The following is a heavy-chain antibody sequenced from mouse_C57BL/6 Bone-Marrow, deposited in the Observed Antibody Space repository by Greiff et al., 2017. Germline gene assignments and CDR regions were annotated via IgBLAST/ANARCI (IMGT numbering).Heavy chain of an antibody. Sequence: VQLQQSGAELARPGASVKLSCKASGYTFTSYGISWVKQRTGQGLEWIGEIYPRSGNTYYNEKFKGKATLTAYKSSSTAYMELRSLTSEDSAVYFCARKDDGYYGWYFDVWGTGTTVTVSS. CDR1: GYTFTSYG. V-gene: IGHV1-81*01. D-gene: IGHD2-3*01. J-gene: IGHJ1*03. CDR3: ARKDDGYYGWYFDV. CDR2: IYPRSGNT.